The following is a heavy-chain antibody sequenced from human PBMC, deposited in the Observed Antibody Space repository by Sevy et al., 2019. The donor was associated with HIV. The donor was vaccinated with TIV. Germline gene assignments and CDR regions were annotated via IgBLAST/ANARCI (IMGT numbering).Heavy chain of an antibody. V-gene: IGHV3-30*18. Sequence: GGSLRLSCAASGFTFSSYGMHWVRQAPGKGLEWVAVISYDGSNKYYADSVKGRFTISRDNSKNTLYVQMNSLRAEDTDVDDCANFKSVGTVGSNKGGPYYYGLDVWGQGTTVTVSS. D-gene: IGHD2-15*01. CDR3: ANFKSVGTVGSNKGGPYYYGLDV. CDR2: ISYDGSNK. CDR1: GFTFSSYG. J-gene: IGHJ6*02.